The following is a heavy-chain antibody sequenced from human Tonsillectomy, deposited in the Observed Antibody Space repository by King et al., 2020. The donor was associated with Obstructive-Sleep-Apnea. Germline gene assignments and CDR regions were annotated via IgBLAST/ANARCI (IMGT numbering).Heavy chain of an antibody. CDR2: ISWNSGSI. Sequence: VQLVESGGGLVQPGRSLRLSCAASGFTFDDYAMHWVRHAPGKGLEWVSGISWNSGSIGYADSVKGRFTISRDNAKNSLYLQMNSLRAEDTALYYCAKDSSIVVVVAAEYGMDVWGQGTTVTVSS. V-gene: IGHV3-9*01. CDR1: GFTFDDYA. J-gene: IGHJ6*02. D-gene: IGHD2-15*01. CDR3: AKDSSIVVVVAAEYGMDV.